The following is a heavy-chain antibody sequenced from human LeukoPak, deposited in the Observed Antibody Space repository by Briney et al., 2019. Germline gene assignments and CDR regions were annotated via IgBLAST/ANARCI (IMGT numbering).Heavy chain of an antibody. CDR2: IYYSGNT. Sequence: SETLSLTCTVSGGSISNYYWSWFRQPPGKALEWIGYIYYSGNTDYNPSLKSRLTISVDTPKNHYSLRLSSVTAADTAVYYCARHSETCSGDYRFLDYFDYWGRGTLVTVSS. D-gene: IGHD2-21*01. CDR3: ARHSETCSGDYRFLDYFDY. V-gene: IGHV4-59*08. J-gene: IGHJ4*02. CDR1: GGSISNYY.